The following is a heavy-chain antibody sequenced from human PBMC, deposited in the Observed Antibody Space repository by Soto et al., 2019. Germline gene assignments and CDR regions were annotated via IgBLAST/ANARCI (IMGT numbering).Heavy chain of an antibody. CDR2: INQDGFGK. D-gene: IGHD1-26*01. CDR3: AKDHGSGSYPY. Sequence: VQLVESGGGLVQPGGSLRLSCVVSGSIFSSHWMTWVRQTPGKGLEWVARINQDGFGKYYVDSVRGRFAISRDNAKDSVYLQMYGLRVEDTAVYYCAKDHGSGSYPYWGQGTLVTVSS. J-gene: IGHJ4*02. V-gene: IGHV3-7*05. CDR1: GSIFSSHW.